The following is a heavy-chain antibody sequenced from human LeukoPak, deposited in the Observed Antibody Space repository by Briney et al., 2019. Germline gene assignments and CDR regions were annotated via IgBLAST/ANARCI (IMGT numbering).Heavy chain of an antibody. J-gene: IGHJ3*02. V-gene: IGHV4-59*01. CDR2: IYYSGST. Sequence: PSETLSLTCTVSGGSISSYYWNWIRQPPGKGLGWIGYIYYSGSTNYNPSLKSRVTISVDTSKNQFSLKLSSVTAADTAVFYCARVASGYDVFDIWGQGTMVTVSS. D-gene: IGHD3-3*01. CDR1: GGSISSYY. CDR3: ARVASGYDVFDI.